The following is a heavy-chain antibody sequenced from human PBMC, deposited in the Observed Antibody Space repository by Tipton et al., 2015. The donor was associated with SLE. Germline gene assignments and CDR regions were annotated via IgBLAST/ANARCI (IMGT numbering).Heavy chain of an antibody. D-gene: IGHD2-15*01. J-gene: IGHJ5*02. CDR1: GGTSNNFA. Sequence: QLVQSGPEVKKPGSSVKVSCTASGGTSNNFAVTWMRQAPGQGLEWLGGSIPVFGIVNYPQKFQGRVSITTDESTSTAYLELRTLRSDDAAVYDWARGRGRIVVGSCLSGGWLDPWGQGTLVTVSS. CDR3: ARGRGRIVVGSCLSGGWLDP. CDR2: SIPVFGIV. V-gene: IGHV1-69*05.